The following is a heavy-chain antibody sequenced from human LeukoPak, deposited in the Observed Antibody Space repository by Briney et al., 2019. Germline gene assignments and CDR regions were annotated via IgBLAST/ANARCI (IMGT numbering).Heavy chain of an antibody. CDR3: ARRLSLRFDAFAV. J-gene: IGHJ3*01. CDR1: GFSVTDYA. V-gene: IGHV3-23*01. CDR2: MSDIGPNT. D-gene: IGHD3-3*01. Sequence: GGSLRLSYAASGFSVTDYAMTWIRQSPGKGLEWVSSMSDIGPNTYYADSVKGRFTISRDTSKNTLFLHMNSLRAGDTALYYCARRLSLRFDAFAVWGPGTVVTVSS.